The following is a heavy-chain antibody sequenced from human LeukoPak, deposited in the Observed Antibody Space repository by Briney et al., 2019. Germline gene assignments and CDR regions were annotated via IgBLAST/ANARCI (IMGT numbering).Heavy chain of an antibody. V-gene: IGHV1-8*02. CDR1: GYTFTSYD. D-gene: IGHD3-10*01. Sequence: ASVKVSFKASGYTFTSYDINWVRQAPGQGREWMGWMNPNSGNTGYAQKFQGRGTMTRNTSISTAYMELSSLRSEDTAVYYCARALWFGESWNDYWGQGTLITVSS. CDR2: MNPNSGNT. J-gene: IGHJ4*02. CDR3: ARALWFGESWNDY.